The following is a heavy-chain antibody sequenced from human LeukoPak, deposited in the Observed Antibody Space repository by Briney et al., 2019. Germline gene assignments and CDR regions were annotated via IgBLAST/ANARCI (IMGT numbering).Heavy chain of an antibody. D-gene: IGHD3-16*01. CDR2: IYYSGST. V-gene: IGHV4-59*01. CDR1: GGSISSYY. Sequence: SETLSLTCTVSGGSISSYYWSWIRQPPGKGLEWIGYIYYSGSTNYNPSLKSRVTISVDTSKNQFSLKLSSVTAADTAMYYCAREGGYAFDIWGQGTMVTVSS. J-gene: IGHJ3*02. CDR3: AREGGYAFDI.